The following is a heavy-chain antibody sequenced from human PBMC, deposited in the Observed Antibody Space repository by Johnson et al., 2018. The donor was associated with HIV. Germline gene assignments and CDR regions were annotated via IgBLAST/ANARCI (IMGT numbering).Heavy chain of an antibody. Sequence: QLVESGGGLVKPGGSPRLSCAASGFTFSDYYMSWIRQAPGKGLEWVSYISSSGSTIYYADSVKGRFTISRDNSKNTLYLQMNSLRAGDTAVYYCTRGPIASRPHGDVCDIWGQGTMVTVSS. D-gene: IGHD6-6*01. CDR1: GFTFSDYY. CDR3: TRGPIASRPHGDVCDI. CDR2: ISSSGSTI. J-gene: IGHJ3*02. V-gene: IGHV3-11*04.